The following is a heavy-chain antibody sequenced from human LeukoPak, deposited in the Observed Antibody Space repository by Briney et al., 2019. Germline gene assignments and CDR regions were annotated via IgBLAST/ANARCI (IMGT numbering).Heavy chain of an antibody. CDR3: ARAADDYGDYNGMDV. Sequence: GGSLRLSCAASGFTFSSYGMHWVRQAPGKGLEWVAVIWYDGSNKYYADSVKGRFTISRDNSKNTLYLQMNSLRAEDTAVYYCARAADDYGDYNGMDVWGQGTTVTVSS. D-gene: IGHD4-17*01. CDR1: GFTFSSYG. V-gene: IGHV3-33*01. J-gene: IGHJ6*02. CDR2: IWYDGSNK.